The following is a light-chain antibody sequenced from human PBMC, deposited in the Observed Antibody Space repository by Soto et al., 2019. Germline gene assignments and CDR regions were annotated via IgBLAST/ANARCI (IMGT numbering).Light chain of an antibody. J-gene: IGKJ3*01. CDR2: AAS. Sequence: DIQLTQSPSFLSASVGDRVTITCRASQGINNYLGWYQQKPGKAPKLLIYAASTLQSGVPSRFSGSGSGTAFTLTTRSLTPEDLXXYSRQQLTSYPIXLGPG. V-gene: IGKV1-9*01. CDR3: QQLTSYPIX. CDR1: QGINNY.